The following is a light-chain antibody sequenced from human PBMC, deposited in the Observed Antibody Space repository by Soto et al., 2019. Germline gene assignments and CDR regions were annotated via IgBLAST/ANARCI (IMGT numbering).Light chain of an antibody. V-gene: IGLV2-14*03. CDR2: DVN. CDR3: TSYTVNTLVA. J-gene: IGLJ1*01. Sequence: QSVLTQPASVSGSPGQSITISCSGTSSDVGVYNYVSWYQHHPGKAPQLIIFDVNNRPSGISSRFTGSKSGTTASLTISGLQAEDEADYFCTSYTVNTLVAFGTGTKLTVL. CDR1: SSDVGVYNY.